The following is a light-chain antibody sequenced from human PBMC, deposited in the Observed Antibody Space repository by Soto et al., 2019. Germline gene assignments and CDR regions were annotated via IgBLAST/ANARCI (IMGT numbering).Light chain of an antibody. J-gene: IGKJ4*01. CDR3: QQYGSSPLT. V-gene: IGKV3-20*01. Sequence: EIVLTQSPGTLSLSPGDRATLSCRASQSVSSSYLAWYQQKPGQAPRLLIYGASSRATGIPDRFSGSGSGTDFTLTISRLEPEDFAVYYCQQYGSSPLTFGGGTQVEIK. CDR2: GAS. CDR1: QSVSSSY.